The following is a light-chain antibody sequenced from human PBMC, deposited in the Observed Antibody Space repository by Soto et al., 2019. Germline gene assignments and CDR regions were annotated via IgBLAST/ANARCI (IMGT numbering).Light chain of an antibody. CDR3: QQYNNWPGLT. J-gene: IGKJ4*01. CDR1: QSVSSN. V-gene: IGKV3-15*01. Sequence: EIVMTQSPATLSVSPGERATLSCSASQSVSSNLAWYQQKPGQAPRLLIYGASTRATGIPARFSGSGSGTEFTLTISSLQSEDFAVYYCQQYNNWPGLTFGGGTKVDIK. CDR2: GAS.